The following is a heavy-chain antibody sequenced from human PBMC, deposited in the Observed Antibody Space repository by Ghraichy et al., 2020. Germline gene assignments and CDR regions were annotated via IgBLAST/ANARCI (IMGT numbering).Heavy chain of an antibody. D-gene: IGHD3-10*01. V-gene: IGHV3-15*01. J-gene: IGHJ4*02. CDR2: IKSKTSGETT. CDR3: IADSADSWFGELDY. CDR1: GFTFTYAW. Sequence: GGSLRLSCAASGFTFTYAWMSWVRQAPGKGLEWVGLIKSKTSGETTEYAAPVKCSFIISRDDSRGTTYLQMNNLKTEDSAVYYCIADSADSWFGELDYWRQATQVTV.